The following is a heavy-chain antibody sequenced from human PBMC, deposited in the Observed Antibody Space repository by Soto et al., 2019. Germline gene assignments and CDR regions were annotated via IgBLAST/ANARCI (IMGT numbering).Heavy chain of an antibody. V-gene: IGHV1-46*01. CDR3: ARTTIPAASTFQH. CDR2: INPSGGDT. D-gene: IGHD6-25*01. CDR1: GFTFTDYY. J-gene: IGHJ1*01. Sequence: GASVKVSCKASGFTFTDYYMHWVRQAPGQGLEWMGVINPSGGDTTYAHAFQGRVTMTRDTSTSTLYMELSNLRSADTAVYFCARTTIPAASTFQHWGQGTLVTVSS.